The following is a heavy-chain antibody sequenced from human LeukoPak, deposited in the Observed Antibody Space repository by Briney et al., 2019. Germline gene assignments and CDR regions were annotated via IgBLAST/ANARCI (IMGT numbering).Heavy chain of an antibody. CDR1: GYSFTSYW. D-gene: IGHD3-3*01. V-gene: IGHV5-51*01. CDR3: ARPYYDFWSGYYTDWYFDL. Sequence: GESLKISCKGSGYSFTSYWIGWVRQMPGKGLEWMGIIYPGDSDTRYSPSFQGQVTISADKSISTAYLQWSSLKASDTAMYYCARPYYDFWSGYYTDWYFDLWGRGTLVTVSS. CDR2: IYPGDSDT. J-gene: IGHJ2*01.